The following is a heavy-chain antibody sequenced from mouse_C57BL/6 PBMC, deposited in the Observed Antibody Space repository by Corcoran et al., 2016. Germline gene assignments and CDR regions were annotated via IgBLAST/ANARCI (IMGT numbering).Heavy chain of an antibody. J-gene: IGHJ3*01. CDR2: INTYSGVP. Sequence: QIQLVQSGPELKKPGETVKISCKASGYTFTTYGMSWVKQAPGKGLKWMGWINTYSGVPTYADDFKGRFAFSLETSASTAYLQINNLKNEDTATYFCARRERGSSSWFAYWGQGTLVTVSA. CDR3: ARRERGSSSWFAY. V-gene: IGHV9-3*01. D-gene: IGHD1-1*01. CDR1: GYTFTTYG.